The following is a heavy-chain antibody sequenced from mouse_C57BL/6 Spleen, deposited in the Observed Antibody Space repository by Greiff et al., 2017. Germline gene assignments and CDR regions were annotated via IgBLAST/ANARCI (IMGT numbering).Heavy chain of an antibody. Sequence: QVQLQQSGAELVMPGASVKLSCKASGYTFTSYWMHWVKQRPGQGLEWIGEIDPSDSYTNYNQKFKGKSTLTVDKSSSTAYMQLSSLTSEDSAVYYCARRQTAQATYSMDYWGQGTSVTVSS. CDR1: GYTFTSYW. CDR3: ARRQTAQATYSMDY. D-gene: IGHD3-2*02. V-gene: IGHV1-69*01. CDR2: IDPSDSYT. J-gene: IGHJ4*01.